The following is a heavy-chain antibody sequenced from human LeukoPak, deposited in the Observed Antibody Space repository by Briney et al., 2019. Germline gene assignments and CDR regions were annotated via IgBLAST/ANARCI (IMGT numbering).Heavy chain of an antibody. CDR1: GGSISSYY. CDR2: SNYSGGT. D-gene: IGHD2-2*01. V-gene: IGHV4-59*01. CDR3: PSFFSRTTCLGFQH. Sequence: PSETRSLTCTVSGGSISSYYWSWIRQPPGKGLDRIGYSNYSGGTSSNPSLKGQVTISVDTSKNQFPLRLLSVTAAATAVYYVPSFFSRTTCLGFQHWGPGPPVT. J-gene: IGHJ1*01.